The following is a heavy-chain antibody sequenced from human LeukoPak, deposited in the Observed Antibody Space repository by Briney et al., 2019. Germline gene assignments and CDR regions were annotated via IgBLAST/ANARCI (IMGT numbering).Heavy chain of an antibody. D-gene: IGHD3-16*01. CDR3: ARVEAGGGGFDY. CDR1: AFTPSGNY. Sequence: PGGSLRLSCAASAFTPSGNYMSWVRRAPGKGLEWVSVIYSGGSTYYADSVKGRFTISRDNSKNTVYLQMNSLRAEDTAVYYCARVEAGGGGFDYCYQGQGVIVSA. CDR2: IYSGGST. J-gene: IGHJ4*02. V-gene: IGHV3-53*01.